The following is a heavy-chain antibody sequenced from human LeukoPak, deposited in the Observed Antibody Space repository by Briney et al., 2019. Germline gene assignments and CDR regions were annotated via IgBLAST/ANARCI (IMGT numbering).Heavy chain of an antibody. J-gene: IGHJ4*02. D-gene: IGHD6-19*01. V-gene: IGHV4-34*01. CDR2: INHSGST. CDR1: GGSFSGYY. CDR3: ATTDSGWYRSYAY. Sequence: PSGTLSLTCAVYGGSFSGYYWSWIRQPPGKGLEWIGEINHSGSTNYNPSLKSRVTISVDTSKNQFSLKLSSVTAADTAVYYCATTDSGWYRSYAYWGQGTLVTVSS.